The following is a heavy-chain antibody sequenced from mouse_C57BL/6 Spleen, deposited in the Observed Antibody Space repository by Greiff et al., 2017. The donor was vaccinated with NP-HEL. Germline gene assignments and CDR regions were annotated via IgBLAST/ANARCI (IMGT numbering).Heavy chain of an antibody. CDR3: ASYYGNYDYFDY. J-gene: IGHJ2*01. CDR1: GYTFTSYW. D-gene: IGHD2-1*01. CDR2: IHPNSGST. V-gene: IGHV1-64*01. Sequence: QVQLQQPGAELVKPGASVKLSCKASGYTFTSYWMHWVKQRPGQGLEWIGMIHPNSGSTNYNEKFKSKATLTVDKSSSTAYMQLSSLTSEDSAVYYCASYYGNYDYFDYWGQGTTLTVSS.